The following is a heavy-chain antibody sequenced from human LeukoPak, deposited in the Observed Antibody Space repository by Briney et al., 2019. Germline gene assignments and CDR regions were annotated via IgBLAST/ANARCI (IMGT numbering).Heavy chain of an antibody. CDR3: ARSRDTTNYYGMDV. CDR1: GGSTSSSNFY. J-gene: IGHJ6*02. Sequence: PSETLSLTCTVSGGSTSSSNFYWGWIRQPPGMGLEWIGGIHYSGNTYYNPSLKSRVTISIDTSKNQFSLKLSSVTAADTAVYYCARSRDTTNYYGMDVWGQGTTVTVSS. V-gene: IGHV4-39*01. CDR2: IHYSGNT. D-gene: IGHD1-26*01.